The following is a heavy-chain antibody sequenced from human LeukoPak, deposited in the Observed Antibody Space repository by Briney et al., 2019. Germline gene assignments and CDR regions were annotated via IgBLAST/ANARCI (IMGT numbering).Heavy chain of an antibody. Sequence: GGSLRLSCAASGFTFSSYGMPWVRQAPGKGLEWVAVISYDGSNKYYADSVKGRFTISRDNSKNTLYLQMNSLRAEDTAVYYCAKDTGLGFWGQGTLVTVSS. CDR2: ISYDGSNK. D-gene: IGHD4-17*01. V-gene: IGHV3-30*18. CDR3: AKDTGLGF. CDR1: GFTFSSYG. J-gene: IGHJ4*02.